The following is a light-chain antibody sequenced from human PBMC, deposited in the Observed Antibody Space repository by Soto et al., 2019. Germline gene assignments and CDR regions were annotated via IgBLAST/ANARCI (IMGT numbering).Light chain of an antibody. J-gene: IGLJ1*01. CDR3: SSYSSSTAYL. V-gene: IGLV2-14*01. CDR1: SSDVGGYDY. Sequence: QSALTQPASVSGSPGQSITISCTGTSSDVGGYDYVSWYQLHPGKAPKLMVFEVNNRPSGVSYRFSGSKSGNTASLTISGLHAEDEADYFCSSYSSSTAYLFGTGTKVTVL. CDR2: EVN.